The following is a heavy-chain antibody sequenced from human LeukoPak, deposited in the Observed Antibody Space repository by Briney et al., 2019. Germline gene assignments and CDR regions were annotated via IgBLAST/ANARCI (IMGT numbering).Heavy chain of an antibody. CDR2: IHYSGIT. J-gene: IGHJ4*02. V-gene: IGHV4-31*03. D-gene: IGHD2/OR15-2a*01. CDR3: AGKPNALYYFDK. CDR1: GGSISSGNYF. Sequence: SETLSLTCSVSGGSISSGNYFWTWIRHHPGKGLEWIGYIHYSGITYYNPSLKSRASMSVDTSKHQFSLNPNSVTAADTAVYYCAGKPNALYYFDKWGQGSLVTVSS.